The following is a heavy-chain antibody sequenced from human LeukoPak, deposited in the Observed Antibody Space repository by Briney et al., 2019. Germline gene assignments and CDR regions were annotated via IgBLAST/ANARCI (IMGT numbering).Heavy chain of an antibody. Sequence: ASVKVSCKASGYTFTTYYMHWVRQAPGQGLEWMGVINPSGGSTNYAQKFQGRVTMTRDTSTSTVYMELSSLRSEDTAVYCCGSAGIAKGWFDPWGQGTLVTVSS. CDR3: GSAGIAKGWFDP. V-gene: IGHV1-46*01. J-gene: IGHJ5*02. D-gene: IGHD2-21*01. CDR1: GYTFTTYY. CDR2: INPSGGST.